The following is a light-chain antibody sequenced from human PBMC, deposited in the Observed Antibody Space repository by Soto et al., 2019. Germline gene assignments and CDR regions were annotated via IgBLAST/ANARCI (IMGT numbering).Light chain of an antibody. CDR3: QQYNSYWT. Sequence: EIVLTQSPATLSLSPGERATLSCRASQSVSSYLAWYQQKPGQAPRLLIYSASTRATGIPARFSGSGSGTEFTLTISSLQSEDFAVYYCQQYNSYWTFGQGTKV. CDR2: SAS. V-gene: IGKV3-15*01. J-gene: IGKJ1*01. CDR1: QSVSSY.